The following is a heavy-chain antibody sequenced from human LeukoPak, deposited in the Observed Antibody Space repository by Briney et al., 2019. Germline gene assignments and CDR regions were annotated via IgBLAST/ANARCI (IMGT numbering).Heavy chain of an antibody. J-gene: IGHJ4*02. D-gene: IGHD6-13*01. CDR2: ISSSSSYI. Sequence: GGSLRLSCAASGFTFSSYSMNWVRQAPGKGLEWVSSISSSSSYIYYADSVKGRFTISRDNAKNSLYLQMNSLRAEDTAVYYCAREWAAAGTDRYYFDYWGQGTLVTVSS. V-gene: IGHV3-21*01. CDR3: AREWAAAGTDRYYFDY. CDR1: GFTFSSYS.